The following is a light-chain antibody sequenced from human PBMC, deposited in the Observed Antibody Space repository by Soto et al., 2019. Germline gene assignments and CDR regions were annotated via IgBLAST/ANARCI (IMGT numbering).Light chain of an antibody. V-gene: IGKV1-39*01. CDR2: AAS. Sequence: DIQLTQSASFLSVSFGDRVTITCGASQDCSRSLGWYQQKTGKAPKLLIFAASSLQSGVPSRFSGSRYGPDFTLTISSLQTEDFATYYCQQSYSSPPTFGQGTKVDIK. J-gene: IGKJ1*01. CDR1: QDCSRS. CDR3: QQSYSSPPT.